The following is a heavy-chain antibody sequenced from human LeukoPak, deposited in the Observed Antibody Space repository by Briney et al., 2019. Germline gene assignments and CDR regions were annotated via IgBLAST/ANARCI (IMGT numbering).Heavy chain of an antibody. D-gene: IGHD3-9*01. V-gene: IGHV4-59*01. Sequence: PSETLSLTCTVSGGSISSYYWSWIRQPPGKGLEWIGYIYYSGSTNYNPSLKSRVTISVDTSKNQFSLKLSSVTAADTAVYYCAREAEDYDILTGYYPAAFDIWGQGTMVTVSS. CDR1: GGSISSYY. CDR2: IYYSGST. CDR3: AREAEDYDILTGYYPAAFDI. J-gene: IGHJ3*02.